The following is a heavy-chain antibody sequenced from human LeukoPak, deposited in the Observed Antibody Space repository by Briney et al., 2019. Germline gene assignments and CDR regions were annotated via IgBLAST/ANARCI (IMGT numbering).Heavy chain of an antibody. Sequence: ASLKVSCKASGYAFSSYVFTWVRQAPGQGLEWMGWINTYNGNTQYAPKLKGRVTTTTDTSTSTAYMELRSLTSDDTAVYYCARRGNWNDFDYWGQGSLVTVSS. V-gene: IGHV1-18*01. D-gene: IGHD1-20*01. CDR1: GYAFSSYV. J-gene: IGHJ4*02. CDR3: ARRGNWNDFDY. CDR2: INTYNGNT.